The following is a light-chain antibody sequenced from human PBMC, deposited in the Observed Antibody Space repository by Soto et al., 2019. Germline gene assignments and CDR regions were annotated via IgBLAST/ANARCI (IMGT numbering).Light chain of an antibody. CDR2: EVS. CDR3: CAYASSSTFYV. CDR1: SSDVGTYNL. V-gene: IGLV2-23*02. Sequence: QCVLTQPASVSGSPGQSITISCTGTSSDVGTYNLVSWYQQHPGKAPKLTIYEVSKRPSGVSNRFSGSKSGNTASLTISGLQAEDEADYYCCAYASSSTFYVFGTGTKVTVL. J-gene: IGLJ1*01.